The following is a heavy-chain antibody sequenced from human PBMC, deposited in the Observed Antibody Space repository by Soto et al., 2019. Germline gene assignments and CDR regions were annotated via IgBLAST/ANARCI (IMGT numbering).Heavy chain of an antibody. J-gene: IGHJ3*02. D-gene: IGHD1-20*01. Sequence: QVQLQESGPGLVKPSQTLSLTCTVSGGSISSGGYYWSWIRQHPGKGLEWIGYIYYSGSTYHNPSLKSRVTISVDTSRNQFSRKVSSVTAADTAVYYCARDLVNWNTPRAFDIWGQGTMVTVSS. CDR1: GGSISSGGYY. CDR2: IYYSGST. V-gene: IGHV4-31*03. CDR3: ARDLVNWNTPRAFDI.